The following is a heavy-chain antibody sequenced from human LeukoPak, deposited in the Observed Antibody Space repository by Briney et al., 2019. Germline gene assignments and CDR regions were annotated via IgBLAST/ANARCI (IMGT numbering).Heavy chain of an antibody. CDR2: IYYSGST. CDR1: GGSISSYY. Sequence: SETLSLTCTVSGGSISSYYWSWIRQPPGKGLEWIGYIYYSGSTNYNPSLKSRVTISVDTSKNQFSLKLSSVTAADTAVYYCARGPKDRYYYYYMDVWGKGTTVTVSS. J-gene: IGHJ6*03. D-gene: IGHD3-3*01. V-gene: IGHV4-59*01. CDR3: ARGPKDRYYYYYMDV.